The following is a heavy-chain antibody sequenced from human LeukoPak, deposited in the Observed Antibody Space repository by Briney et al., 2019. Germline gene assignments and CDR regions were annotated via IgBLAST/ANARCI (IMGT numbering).Heavy chain of an antibody. D-gene: IGHD2-2*02. J-gene: IGHJ5*02. V-gene: IGHV4-38-2*01. CDR2: IYHSGST. CDR3: AQGQLLYRRWFDP. Sequence: PSETLSLTCAVSGYSISSGYYWGWIQQPPGKGLEWIGSIYHSGSTYYNPSLKSRVTISVDTSKNQFSLKLSSVTAADTAVYYCAQGQLLYRRWFDPWGQGTLVTVSS. CDR1: GYSISSGYY.